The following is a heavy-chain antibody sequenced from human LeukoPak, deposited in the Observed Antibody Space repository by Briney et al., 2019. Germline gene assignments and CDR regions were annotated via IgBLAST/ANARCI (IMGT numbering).Heavy chain of an antibody. V-gene: IGHV3-48*03. CDR3: ARGFGRFGHRFGY. Sequence: GGSLRLSCAASGFTFSSFEMDWVRQAPGKGLEWISYMSSRDNTRYYAESVRGRFTMSRDNAKNSLSLQMNGLRVEDTAVYYCARGFGRFGHRFGYLGQGTLVTVSS. D-gene: IGHD3-10*01. CDR2: MSSRDNTR. CDR1: GFTFSSFE. J-gene: IGHJ4*02.